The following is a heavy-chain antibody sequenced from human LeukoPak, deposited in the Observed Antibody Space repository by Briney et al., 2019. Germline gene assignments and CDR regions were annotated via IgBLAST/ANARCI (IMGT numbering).Heavy chain of an antibody. CDR2: ISYDGSNK. V-gene: IGHV3-30*18. J-gene: IGHJ4*02. Sequence: GGSLRLSCAASGFTFSSYGMHWVRQAPGKGLEWVAVISYDGSNKYYADSVKGRFTISRDNSKNTLYLQMNSLRAEDTAVYYCANGYSSGWYDYWGQGTLVTVSS. CDR3: ANGYSSGWYDY. D-gene: IGHD6-19*01. CDR1: GFTFSSYG.